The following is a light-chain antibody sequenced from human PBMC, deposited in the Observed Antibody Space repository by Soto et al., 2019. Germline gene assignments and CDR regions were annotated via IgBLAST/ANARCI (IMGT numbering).Light chain of an antibody. CDR2: DAS. J-gene: IGKJ1*01. Sequence: DIQMTQSPSTLSASVGDRVTITCRASQSISSWLAWYQQKPGKAPKLLIYDASSLESGVPSRFSGSGSGTEFNLTISSLQPDDFATYCCQQYNSYLWTFGQGTKVEIK. CDR1: QSISSW. V-gene: IGKV1-5*01. CDR3: QQYNSYLWT.